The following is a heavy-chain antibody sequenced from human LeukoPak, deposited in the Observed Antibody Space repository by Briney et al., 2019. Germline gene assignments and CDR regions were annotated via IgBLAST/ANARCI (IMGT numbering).Heavy chain of an antibody. CDR1: GFTFSSYW. D-gene: IGHD2-2*01. Sequence: GGSLRLSCAASGFTFSSYWMHWVRQAPGNGLVWVSRINSDVSSTSYADSVKGRFTISRDNAKNTLYLQMNSLRAEDTAVYYCARARGFVKGYCSSTSCYGVSNWFDPWGQGTLVTVSS. V-gene: IGHV3-74*01. CDR3: ARARGFVKGYCSSTSCYGVSNWFDP. J-gene: IGHJ5*02. CDR2: INSDVSST.